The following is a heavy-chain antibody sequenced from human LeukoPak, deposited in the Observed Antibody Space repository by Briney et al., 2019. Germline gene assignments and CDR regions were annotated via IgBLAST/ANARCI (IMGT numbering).Heavy chain of an antibody. CDR1: GYTFTSYG. Sequence: GASVKVSCKASGYTFTSYGISWVRQAPGQGLEWMGWFSAYNGNTNYAQKLQGRVTMTTDTSTSTAYMKLWSLRSDDTAVYDCAREFDSYTAMVYTLDYWGQGTLVTVSS. CDR2: FSAYNGNT. J-gene: IGHJ4*02. V-gene: IGHV1-18*04. CDR3: AREFDSYTAMVYTLDY. D-gene: IGHD5-18*01.